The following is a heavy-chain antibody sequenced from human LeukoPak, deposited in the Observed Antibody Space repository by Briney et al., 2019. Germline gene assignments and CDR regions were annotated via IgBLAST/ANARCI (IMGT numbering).Heavy chain of an antibody. CDR1: GGSISSSSYY. Sequence: SETLSLTCTVSGGSISSSSYYWGWIRQPPGKGLEWIGSIYYSGSTNYNPSLKSRVTISVDTSKNQFSLKLTSVTAADTAVYYCASQYSSSWYGIDYWGQGTLVTVSS. D-gene: IGHD6-13*01. CDR2: IYYSGST. V-gene: IGHV4-39*07. J-gene: IGHJ4*02. CDR3: ASQYSSSWYGIDY.